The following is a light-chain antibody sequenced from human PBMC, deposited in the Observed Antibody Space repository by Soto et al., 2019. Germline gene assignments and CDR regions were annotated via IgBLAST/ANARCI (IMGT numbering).Light chain of an antibody. CDR2: AAS. CDR3: QRYNSVPPVT. Sequence: DIQMTQSPSSLSASVGDRVTITCRASQGISNYLAWYQQQPGKPPKLLMYAASTLQSGVPSRFSGSGSGTVLTLTITSLQPEDVATYYCQRYNSVPPVTFGPGTKVNL. J-gene: IGKJ3*01. V-gene: IGKV1-27*01. CDR1: QGISNY.